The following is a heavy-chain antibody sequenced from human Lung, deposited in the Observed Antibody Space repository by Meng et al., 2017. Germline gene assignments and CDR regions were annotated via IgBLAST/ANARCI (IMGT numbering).Heavy chain of an antibody. CDR1: GGSISSSNYY. CDR2: IYNSGST. V-gene: IGHV4-30-4*01. CDR3: ARGQKGYFDL. Sequence: QVQLQEPGPGLVTPSQTLSLTCTVSGGSISSSNYYWSWIRQPPGKGLEWSGHIYNSGSTYYNPSLKSRITISVDTSKNQFSLKLSSVTAADTAVYYCARGQKGYFDLWGRGTLVTVSS. J-gene: IGHJ2*01.